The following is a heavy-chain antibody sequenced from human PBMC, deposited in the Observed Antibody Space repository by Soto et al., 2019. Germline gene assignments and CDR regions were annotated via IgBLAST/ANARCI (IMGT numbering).Heavy chain of an antibody. CDR1: GGTFNTFA. CDR3: AREYYYDSSGYLGGFDY. J-gene: IGHJ4*02. D-gene: IGHD3-22*01. CDR2: IIPIFGTA. Sequence: QVQLVQSGAEVKKPGSSVKVSCMASGGTFNTFAISWVRQAPGQGLECMGGIIPIFGTANYAQKFQGRVTITADESTSTAYMELSSLRSEDTAVYYCAREYYYDSSGYLGGFDYWGQGTLVTVSS. V-gene: IGHV1-69*01.